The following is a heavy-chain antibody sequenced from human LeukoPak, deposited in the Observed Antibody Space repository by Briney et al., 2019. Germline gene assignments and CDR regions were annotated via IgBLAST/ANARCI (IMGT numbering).Heavy chain of an antibody. J-gene: IGHJ4*02. D-gene: IGHD5-12*01. CDR3: ASQDRGGYDGPVDY. CDR2: ISSSSSYI. V-gene: IGHV3-21*01. CDR1: GFTFSRYS. Sequence: SGGSLRLSCAASGFTFSRYSMNWVRQAPGKELEWVSSISSSSSYIYYADSVKGRFTISRDNAKNSLYLQMNSLRAEDTAVYYCASQDRGGYDGPVDYWGQGTLVTVSS.